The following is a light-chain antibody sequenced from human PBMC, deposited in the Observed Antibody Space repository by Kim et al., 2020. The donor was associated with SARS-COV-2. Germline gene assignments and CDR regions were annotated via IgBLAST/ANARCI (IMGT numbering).Light chain of an antibody. CDR3: ETWASNTQV. V-gene: IGLV4-60*03. CDR2: LEGSGTY. J-gene: IGLJ3*02. Sequence: QLVLTQSSSASASLGSSVKLTCTLSSGHTTHIIAWHQQQPGKAPRFLMKLEGSGTYNKGSEIPDRFSGSSSGADRYLTISNLQSEDEADYYCETWASNTQVFGGGTQLTVL. CDR1: SGHTTHI.